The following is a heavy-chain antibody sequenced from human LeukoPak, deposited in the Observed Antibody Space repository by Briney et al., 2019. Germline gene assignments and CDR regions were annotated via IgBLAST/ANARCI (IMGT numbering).Heavy chain of an antibody. J-gene: IGHJ4*02. Sequence: GGSLRLSCTASGFTFGDYAMSWFRQAPGKGLEWVGFIRSKAYGGTTEYAASVKGRFTISRDDSKSIAYLQMNSLKTEDTAVYYCTRLGGGFEYCSGGSCYYFDYWGQGTLVTVSS. D-gene: IGHD2-15*01. CDR3: TRLGGGFEYCSGGSCYYFDY. V-gene: IGHV3-49*03. CDR1: GFTFGDYA. CDR2: IRSKAYGGTT.